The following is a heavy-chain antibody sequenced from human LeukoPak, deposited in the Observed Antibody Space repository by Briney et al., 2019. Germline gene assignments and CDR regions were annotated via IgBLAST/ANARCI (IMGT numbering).Heavy chain of an antibody. CDR1: GYTFTSNY. J-gene: IGHJ4*02. CDR3: ARDQEGFDY. V-gene: IGHV1-46*01. CDR2: VYPRDGST. Sequence: ASVKVSCKASGYTFTSNYIHWVRQAPGQGLEWMGMVYPRDGSTSYAQKFQGRVTVTRDTSTSTVHMELSGLRSEDTAVYYCARDQEGFDYWAREPWSPSPQ.